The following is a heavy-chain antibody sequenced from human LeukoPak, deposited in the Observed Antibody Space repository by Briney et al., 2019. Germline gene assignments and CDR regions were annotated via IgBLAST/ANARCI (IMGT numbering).Heavy chain of an antibody. J-gene: IGHJ4*02. Sequence: PGGSLRLSCTASGFTFGDYAMSWFRQAPGKGREWVGFIRSKAYGGTTEYAASVKGRFTISGDDSKSIAYLQMNSLKTEDTAVYYCTRRLHYYDSSGYYYVSYFDYWGQGTLVTVSS. CDR2: IRSKAYGGTT. CDR3: TRRLHYYDSSGYYYVSYFDY. V-gene: IGHV3-49*03. CDR1: GFTFGDYA. D-gene: IGHD3-22*01.